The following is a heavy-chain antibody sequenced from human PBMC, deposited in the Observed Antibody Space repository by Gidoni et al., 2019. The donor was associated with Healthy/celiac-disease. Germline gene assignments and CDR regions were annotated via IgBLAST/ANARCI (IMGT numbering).Heavy chain of an antibody. CDR3: ARGNGYKH. CDR2: INHSGST. Sequence: QVQLQQWGAGLLKPSETLSLTCAVYGGSFSGYYWSWIRQPPGKGLDWIGEINHSGSTNYNPSLKSRVTISVDTSKNHFSLKLSSVTAADTAVYYCARGNGYKHWGQGTLVTVSS. D-gene: IGHD5-12*01. V-gene: IGHV4-34*01. J-gene: IGHJ1*01. CDR1: GGSFSGYY.